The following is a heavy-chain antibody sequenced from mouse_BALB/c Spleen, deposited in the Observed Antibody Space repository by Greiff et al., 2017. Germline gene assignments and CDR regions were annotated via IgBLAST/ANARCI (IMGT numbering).Heavy chain of an antibody. CDR1: GFTFNTYA. J-gene: IGHJ4*01. CDR2: IRSKSNNYAT. V-gene: IGHV10-3*03. CDR3: VREYGNYYYAMDY. D-gene: IGHD2-10*02. Sequence: EAGGGLVQPKGSLKLSCAASGFTFNTYAMHWVCQAPGKGLEWVARIRSKSNNYATYYADSVKDRFTISRDDSQSMLYLQMNNLKTEDTAMYYCVREYGNYYYAMDYWGQGTSVTVSS.